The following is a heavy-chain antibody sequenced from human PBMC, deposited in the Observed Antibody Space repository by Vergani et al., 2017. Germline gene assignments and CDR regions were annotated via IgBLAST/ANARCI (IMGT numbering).Heavy chain of an antibody. CDR1: GFTFSSNS. CDR3: ATSFTSSWFYGMDV. J-gene: IGHJ6*02. CDR2: ISSSSSNI. V-gene: IGHV3-48*01. D-gene: IGHD6-13*01. Sequence: EVQLVESGGGLVQPGGSLRLSCAASGFTFSSNSMNWVRLAPGKGLEWISYISSSSSNIYYADSVKGRFTISRDNARNSLYLQMNRLRAEDTAVYYCATSFTSSWFYGMDVWGQGTTVTVSS.